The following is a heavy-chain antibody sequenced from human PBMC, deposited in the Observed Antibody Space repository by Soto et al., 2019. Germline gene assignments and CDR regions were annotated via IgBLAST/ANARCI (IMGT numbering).Heavy chain of an antibody. V-gene: IGHV4-39*02. Sequence: TLSLTCTVSGGSISSSSYYWGWIRQPPGKGLEWIGSIYYRGNTYYNPSLKSRVTISVDTSKNQFSLKLSSVTAADTAVYYCAREGGGYCSGGSCQVDYWGQGTLVTVSS. CDR3: AREGGGYCSGGSCQVDY. CDR2: IYYRGNT. CDR1: GGSISSSSYY. J-gene: IGHJ4*02. D-gene: IGHD2-15*01.